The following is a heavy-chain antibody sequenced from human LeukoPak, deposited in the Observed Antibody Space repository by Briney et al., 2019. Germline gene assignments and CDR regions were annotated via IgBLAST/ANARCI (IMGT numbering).Heavy chain of an antibody. CDR2: ISSSSSYI. D-gene: IGHD6-6*01. J-gene: IGHJ4*02. CDR1: GFTFSSYS. CDR3: ASVKSIAGRDY. V-gene: IGHV3-21*01. Sequence: GGSLRPSCAASGFTFSSYSMNWVRQAPGKGLEWVSSISSSSSYIYYTGSVKGRFTISRDNAKNSLYLQMNSLRAEDTAVYYCASVKSIAGRDYWGQGTLVTVSS.